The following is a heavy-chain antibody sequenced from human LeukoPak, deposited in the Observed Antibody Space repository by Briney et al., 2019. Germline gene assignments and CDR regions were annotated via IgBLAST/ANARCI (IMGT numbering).Heavy chain of an antibody. J-gene: IGHJ3*02. Sequence: ASETLSLTCTVSGGSISSSSYYWGWIRQPPGKGLEWIGSIYYSGSTYYNPSLKSRVTISVDTSKNQFSLKLSSVTAADTAVYYCARDLFGGSGYSAFDIWGQGTMVTVSS. CDR1: GGSISSSSYY. D-gene: IGHD3-3*01. CDR2: IYYSGST. CDR3: ARDLFGGSGYSAFDI. V-gene: IGHV4-39*07.